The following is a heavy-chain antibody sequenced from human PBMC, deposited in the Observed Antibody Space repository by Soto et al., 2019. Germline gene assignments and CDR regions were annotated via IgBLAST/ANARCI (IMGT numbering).Heavy chain of an antibody. V-gene: IGHV2-26*02. CDR3: ARIVGHYYGGYVRGNYYYMDV. CDR1: GDSLSNTRMG. CDR2: IFSNDEK. J-gene: IGHJ6*03. Sequence: SGPTLVNPTETLTLTFPVSGDSLSNTRMGVSWIRQPPGKALEWLAHIFSNDEKSYSTSLKSGVIISKDTSKSQVVLTMTNLDPVDTATYYCARIVGHYYGGYVRGNYYYMDVWGTGTTVTVSS. D-gene: IGHD4-17*01.